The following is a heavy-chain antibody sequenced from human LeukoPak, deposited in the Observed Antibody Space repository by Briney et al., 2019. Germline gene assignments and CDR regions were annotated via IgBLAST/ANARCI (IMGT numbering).Heavy chain of an antibody. CDR1: GGSISSYY. Sequence: SETLSLTCTVSGGSISSYYWSWIRQPPGKGLEWIGYIYYSGSTNYNPSLKSRVTISVDTSKNQFSLKLSSVTAADTAVYYCARHLNGIGVFYYYYGMDVWGQGTTVTVSS. CDR3: ARHLNGIGVFYYYYGMDV. CDR2: IYYSGST. J-gene: IGHJ6*02. V-gene: IGHV4-59*08.